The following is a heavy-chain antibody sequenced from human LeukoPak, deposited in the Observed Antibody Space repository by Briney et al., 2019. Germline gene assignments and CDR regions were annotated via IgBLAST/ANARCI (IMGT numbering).Heavy chain of an antibody. Sequence: KTGGSLRLSCAVSRLKISDYSMRWIRQSPGKGLEWVSSINNGGDVIQYANSVKGRFTVSRDNTKNSLYLQMNSLTAEDTAVYYCVVQAGLTYYDISFDSWGQGTLVTVSS. D-gene: IGHD3-9*01. CDR1: RLKISDYS. V-gene: IGHV3-11*01. CDR3: VVQAGLTYYDISFDS. CDR2: INNGGDVI. J-gene: IGHJ5*01.